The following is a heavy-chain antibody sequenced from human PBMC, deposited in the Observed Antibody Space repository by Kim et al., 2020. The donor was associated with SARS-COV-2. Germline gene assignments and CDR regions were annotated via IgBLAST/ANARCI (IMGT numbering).Heavy chain of an antibody. Sequence: SETLSLTCTVSGGSISSSDYYWGWIRQPPGKGLEWIGSIYYSGSTYYNPSLKSRVTISVDTSKNQFSLKLSSVTAADTAVYYCARHRVGAPFDYWGQGTLVTVSS. CDR3: ARHRVGAPFDY. CDR2: IYYSGST. CDR1: GGSISSSDYY. D-gene: IGHD1-26*01. V-gene: IGHV4-39*01. J-gene: IGHJ4*02.